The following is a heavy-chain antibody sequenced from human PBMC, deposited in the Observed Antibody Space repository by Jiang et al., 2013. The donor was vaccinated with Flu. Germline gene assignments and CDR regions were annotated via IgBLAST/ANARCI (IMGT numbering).Heavy chain of an antibody. CDR2: TYYRSKWYN. J-gene: IGHJ4*02. CDR3: ARSSTGYHDY. CDR1: GDSVSSNSVS. Sequence: SQTLSLTCAISGDSVSSNSVSWNWIRQSPSRGLEWLGRTYYRSKWYNDYAVSVKSRLTINPDTPENQFSLQLNSVTPEDTAVYYCARSSTGYHDYWGQGTLVTVSS. V-gene: IGHV6-1*01. D-gene: IGHD3-9*01.